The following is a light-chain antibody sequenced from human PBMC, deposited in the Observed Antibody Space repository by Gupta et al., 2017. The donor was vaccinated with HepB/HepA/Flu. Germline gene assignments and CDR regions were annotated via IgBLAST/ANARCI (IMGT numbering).Light chain of an antibody. CDR2: ESF. V-gene: IGKV3-11*01. CDR3: QQRANGPRVT. Sequence: VLTQFPATLSLPPVERVTLSCRASQSVSLSLAWYQQKPGKAPRLIVDESFSRAAGVPPRFSGVGSGTDFTLTISRLEAEDFAVYYRQQRANGPRVTFGQGTRLDMK. J-gene: IGKJ5*01. CDR1: QSVSLS.